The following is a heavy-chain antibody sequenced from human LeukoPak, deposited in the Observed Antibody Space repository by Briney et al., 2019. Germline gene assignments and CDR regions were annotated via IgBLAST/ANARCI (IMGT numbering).Heavy chain of an antibody. Sequence: SVKVSCKASGGTFSSYAISWVRQAPGQGLEWMGGIIPIFGTANYAQKLQGRVTMTTDTSTSTAYMELRSLRSDDTAVYYCARESDFWSGYYTYDAFDIWGQGTMVTVSS. V-gene: IGHV1-69*05. CDR1: GGTFSSYA. CDR2: IIPIFGTA. J-gene: IGHJ3*02. D-gene: IGHD3-3*01. CDR3: ARESDFWSGYYTYDAFDI.